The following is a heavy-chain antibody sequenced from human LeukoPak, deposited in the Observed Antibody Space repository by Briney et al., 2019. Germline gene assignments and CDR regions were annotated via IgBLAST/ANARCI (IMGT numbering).Heavy chain of an antibody. CDR1: GGSISSYY. V-gene: IGHV4-59*12. CDR2: IYYSGST. CDR3: ARVSDIAAAGTFWFDP. D-gene: IGHD6-13*01. Sequence: SETLSLTCTVSGGSISSYYWSWIRQPPGKGLEWIGYIYYSGSTNYNPSLKSRVTISVDTSKNQFSLRLSPVTAPDTAVYYCARVSDIAAAGTFWFDPWGQGTLVTVSS. J-gene: IGHJ5*02.